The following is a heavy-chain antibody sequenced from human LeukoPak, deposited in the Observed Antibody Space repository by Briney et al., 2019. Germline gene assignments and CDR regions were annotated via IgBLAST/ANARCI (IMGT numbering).Heavy chain of an antibody. CDR2: IKQEGSEK. Sequence: GGSLRLSCAASGFTFSSYWMSWVRQAPGKGLEWVANIKQEGSEKYYVDSVKGRFTISRDNAKNSLYLQMNSLRAEDTAVYYCARMRVTMVRGVIIDHYYMDVWGKGTTVTVSS. CDR1: GFTFSSYW. D-gene: IGHD3-10*01. CDR3: ARMRVTMVRGVIIDHYYMDV. J-gene: IGHJ6*03. V-gene: IGHV3-7*01.